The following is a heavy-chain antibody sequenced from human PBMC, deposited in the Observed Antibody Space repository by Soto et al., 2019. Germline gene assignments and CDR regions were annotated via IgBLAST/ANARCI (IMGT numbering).Heavy chain of an antibody. D-gene: IGHD5-12*01. CDR1: GGTFSSYA. J-gene: IGHJ4*02. Sequence: SVKVSCKASGGTFSSYAISWVRQAPGQGLEWMGGIIPIFGTANYAQKFQGRVTITADESTSTAYMELSSLRSEDTAVYYCATPGRATWTFDYWGQGTLVTVSS. CDR2: IIPIFGTA. CDR3: ATPGRATWTFDY. V-gene: IGHV1-69*13.